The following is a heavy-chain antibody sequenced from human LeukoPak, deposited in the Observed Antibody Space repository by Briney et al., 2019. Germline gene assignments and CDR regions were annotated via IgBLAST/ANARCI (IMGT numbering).Heavy chain of an antibody. CDR2: IYYSGST. D-gene: IGHD3-22*01. J-gene: IGHJ3*02. CDR1: GGSISSGDYY. Sequence: SQTLSLTCTVSGGSISSGDYYWSWIRQPPGKGLEWIGYIYYSGSTYYNPSLKSRVTISVDTSKNQFSLKLSSVTAADTAVYYCARSYYYYDSSGYSYAFDIWGQGTMVTVSS. V-gene: IGHV4-30-4*08. CDR3: ARSYYYYDSSGYSYAFDI.